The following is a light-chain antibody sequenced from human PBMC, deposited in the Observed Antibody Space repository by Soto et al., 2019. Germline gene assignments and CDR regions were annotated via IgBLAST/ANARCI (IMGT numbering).Light chain of an antibody. Sequence: EIVMTQSPDTLSVSPGERVTLSCRASQNVGTNLAWYQQKPGQAPRLLIYGASSRATGIPDRFSGSGTGTDFTLSISRLEPEDFAVYYCQKYGGSTITFGQGTRLEIK. CDR3: QKYGGSTIT. CDR1: QNVGTN. CDR2: GAS. V-gene: IGKV3-20*01. J-gene: IGKJ5*01.